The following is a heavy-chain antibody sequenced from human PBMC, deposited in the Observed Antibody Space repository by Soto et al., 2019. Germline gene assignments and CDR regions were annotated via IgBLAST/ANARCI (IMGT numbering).Heavy chain of an antibody. CDR2: IYYSGST. CDR1: GGSISSYY. Sequence: SETLSLTCTVSGGSISSYYWSWIRQPPGKGLEWIGYIYYSGSTNYNPSLKSRVTISVDTSKNQFSLKLSSVTAADTAVYYCARAGGGYSGYGPPDYYYYYYGMDVWGQGTTVTVSS. D-gene: IGHD5-12*01. CDR3: ARAGGGYSGYGPPDYYYYYYGMDV. V-gene: IGHV4-59*01. J-gene: IGHJ6*02.